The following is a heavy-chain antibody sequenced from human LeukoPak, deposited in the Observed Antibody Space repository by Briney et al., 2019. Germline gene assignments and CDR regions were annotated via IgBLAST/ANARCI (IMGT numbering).Heavy chain of an antibody. CDR2: IKQDGTEK. CDR3: ARVGYCSTTNCRSWFDP. J-gene: IGHJ5*02. Sequence: GGSLRLSCAVSGFTFSHYWMIWVRQAPGKGLEWVANIKQDGTEKYYVDSVKGRFTISRDNAKNSLYLQMNSLRAEDTAVYYCARVGYCSTTNCRSWFDPWGQGTLVTVSS. V-gene: IGHV3-7*01. CDR1: GFTFSHYW. D-gene: IGHD2-2*01.